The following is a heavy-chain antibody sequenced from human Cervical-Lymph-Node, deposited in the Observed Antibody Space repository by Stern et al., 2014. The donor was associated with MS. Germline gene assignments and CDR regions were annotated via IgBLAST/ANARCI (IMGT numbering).Heavy chain of an antibody. CDR1: GFTFSNYG. CDR2: IWYDGNKK. D-gene: IGHD1-7*01. J-gene: IGHJ4*02. CDR3: ARGNWNYEGMGY. V-gene: IGHV3-33*01. Sequence: QVQPVESGGGVVQPGGSLRLSCAASGFTFSNYGMHWVRQAPGKGLEWLAVIWYDGNKKYYADAVKGRFTISRDNSKNTLFLQMSSLTAEDTALYYCARGNWNYEGMGYWGQGTLVTVSS.